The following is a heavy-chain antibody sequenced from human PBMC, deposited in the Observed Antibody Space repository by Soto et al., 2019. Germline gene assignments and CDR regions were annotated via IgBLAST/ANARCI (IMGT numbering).Heavy chain of an antibody. CDR1: GGSISSSAYY. J-gene: IGHJ5*02. Sequence: QVQLQESGPGLVEPSQTLALSCNVSGGSISSSAYYWSRIRQHPGKGLEWIGYIYYSGSTYYNPSLKSRVTISVDTSKNQFSLKLSSVTAADTAVYYCARVGGINWFDPWGQGTLVTVSS. CDR2: IYYSGST. V-gene: IGHV4-31*03. D-gene: IGHD3-16*01. CDR3: ARVGGINWFDP.